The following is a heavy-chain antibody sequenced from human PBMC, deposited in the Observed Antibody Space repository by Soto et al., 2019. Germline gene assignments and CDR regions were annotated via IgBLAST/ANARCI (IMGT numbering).Heavy chain of an antibody. Sequence: HPGGSLRLSCAASGFTFSSYAMHWVRQAPGKGLEWVAVISYDGSNKYYADSVKGRFTISRDNSKNTLYLQMNSLRAEDTAVYYCARAYSSSWEIRSHFAIGMDVWGQGTTVTVSS. CDR3: ARAYSSSWEIRSHFAIGMDV. D-gene: IGHD6-6*01. J-gene: IGHJ6*02. CDR2: ISYDGSNK. CDR1: GFTFSSYA. V-gene: IGHV3-30-3*01.